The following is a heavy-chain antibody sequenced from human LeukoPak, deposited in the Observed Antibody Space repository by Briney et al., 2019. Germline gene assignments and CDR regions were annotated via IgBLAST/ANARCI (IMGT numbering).Heavy chain of an antibody. CDR3: ARDRPAAGASELDY. J-gene: IGHJ4*02. CDR1: GYTFTSYG. V-gene: IGHV1-18*01. D-gene: IGHD2-2*01. CDR2: ISAYNGNT. Sequence: ASVKVSCKASGYTFTSYGISWVRQAPGQGLEWMGWISAYNGNTNYAQKLQGRVTMTTDTSTSTAYMELRSLRSDDTAVYYCARDRPAAGASELDYWGQGTLVTVSS.